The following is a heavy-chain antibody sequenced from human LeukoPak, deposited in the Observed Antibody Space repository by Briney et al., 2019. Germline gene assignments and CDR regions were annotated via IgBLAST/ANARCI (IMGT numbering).Heavy chain of an antibody. CDR3: TTGPAVVVPAAIDY. D-gene: IGHD2-2*01. CDR2: IKSKTDGGTT. V-gene: IGHV3-15*01. Sequence: PGGSLRLSCAASGFTFSNAWMSWVRQAPRKGLEWVGRIKSKTDGGTTDYAAPVKGRFTISRDDSKNTLYLQMNSLKTEDTAVYYCTTGPAVVVPAAIDYWGQGTLVTVSS. CDR1: GFTFSNAW. J-gene: IGHJ4*02.